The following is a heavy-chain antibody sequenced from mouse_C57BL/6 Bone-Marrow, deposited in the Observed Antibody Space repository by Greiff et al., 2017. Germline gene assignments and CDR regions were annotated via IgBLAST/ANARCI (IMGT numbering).Heavy chain of an antibody. CDR1: GFTFSSYA. D-gene: IGHD2-3*01. V-gene: IGHV5-4*03. Sequence: EVKLVESGGGLVKPGGSLKLSCAASGFTFSSYAMSWVRQTPEKRLEWVATISDGGSYTYYPDNVKGRFTISRDKAKNNLYLQMSHLKSEDTAMYYCARGYYEVYYAMDYWGQGTSVTVSS. J-gene: IGHJ4*01. CDR2: ISDGGSYT. CDR3: ARGYYEVYYAMDY.